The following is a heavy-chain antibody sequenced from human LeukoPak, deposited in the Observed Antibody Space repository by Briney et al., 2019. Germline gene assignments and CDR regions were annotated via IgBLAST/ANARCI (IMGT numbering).Heavy chain of an antibody. CDR3: AKDLLGRTNDY. Sequence: PGGSLRLSCAASGFTFSSYAIHWVRQAPGKGLEWVAVIWYDGSNKYYADSVKGRFTISRDNSKNTLYLQMNSPRAEDTAVYYCAKDLLGRTNDYWGQGTLVTVSS. J-gene: IGHJ4*02. V-gene: IGHV3-33*06. D-gene: IGHD1-1*01. CDR1: GFTFSSYA. CDR2: IWYDGSNK.